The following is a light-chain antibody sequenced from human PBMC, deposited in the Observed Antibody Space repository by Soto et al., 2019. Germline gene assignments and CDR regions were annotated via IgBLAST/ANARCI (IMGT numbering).Light chain of an antibody. CDR1: QDIRNF. CDR2: DAS. Sequence: DIQMTQSPSSLSASVGDRVTITCQASQDIRNFLNLYQQKPGKAAELLIYDASNLEAGVPSSLSESASGTDFTFSISALQPEDIATYYCQQFDILPALGQGTNLEIK. J-gene: IGKJ2*01. CDR3: QQFDILPA. V-gene: IGKV1-33*01.